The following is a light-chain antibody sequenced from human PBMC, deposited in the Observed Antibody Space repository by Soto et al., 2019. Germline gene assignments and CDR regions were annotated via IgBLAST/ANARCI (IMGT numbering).Light chain of an antibody. CDR3: QQYNNWPPRYT. Sequence: IVMTQSPTTLSVSPGERATLSCRASQDVSTNLAWYQQKPGQAPRPLIYGASTRATGIPARFSGSGSGTEFTLTVSSLQSEDFAVYYCQQYNNWPPRYTFGQGTKLEIK. J-gene: IGKJ2*01. V-gene: IGKV3-15*01. CDR2: GAS. CDR1: QDVSTN.